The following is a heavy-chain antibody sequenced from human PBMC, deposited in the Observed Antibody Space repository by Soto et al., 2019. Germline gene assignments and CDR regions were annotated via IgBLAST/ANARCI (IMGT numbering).Heavy chain of an antibody. CDR1: GGPISSSCYY. J-gene: IGHJ4*02. CDR2: IFYIGST. Sequence: SETLSLTCTVPGGPISSSCYYWGWIRPPPGMGLDWIGCIFYIGSTYYNLSLKSRVTFSVDTSKIFFSLRLSSVPAADTSFYFFARHETDIVVVPAVNFDYWGQGTLVTVSS. D-gene: IGHD2-2*01. CDR3: ARHETDIVVVPAVNFDY. V-gene: IGHV4-39*01.